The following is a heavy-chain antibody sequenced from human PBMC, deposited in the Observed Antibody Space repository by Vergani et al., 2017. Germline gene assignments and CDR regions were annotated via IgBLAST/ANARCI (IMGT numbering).Heavy chain of an antibody. Sequence: QVQLQESGPGLVKPPGTLSLTCSVSGDSISTTDWWSWVRQSPGQGLECIGKVGHSGSTYIKASFRSRVTMSVDWYKSQFSLILTSVTAADTAIYYCARNPGGAHFYDFWGQGSLLTVSS. J-gene: IGHJ4*02. D-gene: IGHD2/OR15-2a*01. V-gene: IGHV4-4*03. CDR3: ARNPGGAHFYDF. CDR2: VGHSGST. CDR1: GDSISTTDW.